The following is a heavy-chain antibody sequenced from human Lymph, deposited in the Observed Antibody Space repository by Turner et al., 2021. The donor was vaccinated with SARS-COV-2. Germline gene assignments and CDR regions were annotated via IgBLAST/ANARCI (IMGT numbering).Heavy chain of an antibody. CDR1: GYTFTGYF. CDR2: INPYSGGT. D-gene: IGHD5-18*01. J-gene: IGHJ5*01. CDR3: ARQATTVVTGPGPATAAGIDS. V-gene: IGHV1-2*02. Sequence: QVQLVQSGAKVRKPGASVQVSCKASGYTFTGYFMPWVRQAPGQGLGGRGLINPYSGGTNYAPKFQGSITMTRDTSITTSQMKLSRLKSDATAVYYGARQATTVVTGPGPATAAGIDSWGQGTLVTVSS.